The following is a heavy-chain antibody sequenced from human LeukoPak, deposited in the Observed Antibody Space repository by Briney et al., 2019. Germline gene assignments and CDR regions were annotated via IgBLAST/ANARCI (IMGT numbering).Heavy chain of an antibody. V-gene: IGHV1-2*02. J-gene: IGHJ3*02. Sequence: ASVKVSCKASGYTFTGYYMHWVRQAPGQGLEWMGWINPNSGGTNYAQKFQDRVTMNRDTSITTAYMELSRLTSDDTAIYYCARIMEYYDFTPRGFDIWGQGTMVAVSS. CDR3: ARIMEYYDFTPRGFDI. CDR2: INPNSGGT. D-gene: IGHD3/OR15-3a*01. CDR1: GYTFTGYY.